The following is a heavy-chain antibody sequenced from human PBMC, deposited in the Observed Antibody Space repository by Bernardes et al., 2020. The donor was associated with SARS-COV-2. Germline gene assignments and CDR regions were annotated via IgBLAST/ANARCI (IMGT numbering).Heavy chain of an antibody. Sequence: ASVKVSCHTSGYIFTKYGITWVRQAPGQGLEWMAWISAYNGNTKYAQKYEGRVTMTTDTSTSTAHMELRSLTSDDTAVYYRARGHDVSGFPGWYHDYWGQGTLVTVSS. CDR3: ARGHDVSGFPGWYHDY. V-gene: IGHV1-18*01. CDR2: ISAYNGNT. D-gene: IGHD3-22*01. CDR1: GYIFTKYG. J-gene: IGHJ4*02.